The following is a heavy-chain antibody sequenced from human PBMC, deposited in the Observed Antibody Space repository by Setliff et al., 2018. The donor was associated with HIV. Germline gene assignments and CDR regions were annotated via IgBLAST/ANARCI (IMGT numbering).Heavy chain of an antibody. CDR1: GGSLSGYY. CDR2: INHSGST. Sequence: SETLSLTCTVSGGSLSGYYWSWIRQPPGKGLEWIGEINHSGSTNYNPSLKSRVTISVDTSKNQFSLKLSSVTAADTAVYYCARGRVVVTATPLDYWGQGTLVTVSS. D-gene: IGHD2-21*02. J-gene: IGHJ4*02. CDR3: ARGRVVVTATPLDY. V-gene: IGHV4-34*01.